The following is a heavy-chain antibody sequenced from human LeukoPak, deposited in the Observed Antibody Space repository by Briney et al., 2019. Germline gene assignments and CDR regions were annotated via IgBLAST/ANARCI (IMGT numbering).Heavy chain of an antibody. CDR3: ARGPGITAAGTFTSFFDY. CDR2: IWYDGSNK. V-gene: IGHV3-33*01. J-gene: IGHJ4*02. D-gene: IGHD6-13*01. Sequence: PGRSLRLSCAASGFTFSTYGMHWARQAPGKGLEWVAIIWYDGSNKYYADSVKGRFIISRDNSKNTLYLQMNSLRAEDTAVYYCARGPGITAAGTFTSFFDYWGQGTLVTVSS. CDR1: GFTFSTYG.